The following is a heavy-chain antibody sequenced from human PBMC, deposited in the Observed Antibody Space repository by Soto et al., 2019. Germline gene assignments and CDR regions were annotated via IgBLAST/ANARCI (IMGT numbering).Heavy chain of an antibody. CDR2: IDPSDSYT. D-gene: IGHD5-18*01. Sequence: GESLKISCKGSGYSFTSYWISWVRQMPGKGLEWMGRIDPSDSYTNYSPSFQGHVTISADKSISTAYLQWSSLKASDTAMYYCATHSRNTAMVEYYYYYYGMDVWGQETTVTVSS. J-gene: IGHJ6*02. V-gene: IGHV5-10-1*01. CDR3: ATHSRNTAMVEYYYYYYGMDV. CDR1: GYSFTSYW.